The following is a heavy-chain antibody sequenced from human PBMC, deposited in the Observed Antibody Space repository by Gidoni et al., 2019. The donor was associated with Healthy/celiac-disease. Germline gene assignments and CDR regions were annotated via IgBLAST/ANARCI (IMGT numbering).Heavy chain of an antibody. CDR2: IIPIFGTA. Sequence: QVQLVQSGAEVKKPGSSVKVSCKASGGTFSSSAISWVRQAPGQGLEWRGGIIPIFGTANYAQKFQGRGTITADESTSTAYMELSSRRSEDTAVYYCAREQRITIFGVVISGDAFDIWGQGTMVTVSS. CDR1: GGTFSSSA. D-gene: IGHD3-3*01. V-gene: IGHV1-69*01. CDR3: AREQRITIFGVVISGDAFDI. J-gene: IGHJ3*02.